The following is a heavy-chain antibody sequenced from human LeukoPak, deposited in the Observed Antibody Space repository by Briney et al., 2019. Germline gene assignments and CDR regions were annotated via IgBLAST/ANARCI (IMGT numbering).Heavy chain of an antibody. V-gene: IGHV3-7*01. CDR1: GLTIGSYW. J-gene: IGHJ4*02. D-gene: IGHD2-15*01. CDR3: ASTFPYCSGGTCAL. CDR2: IHPDGGVK. Sequence: PGGSLRLSCAASGLTIGSYWMSWVRQAPGKGLEWVANIHPDGGVKNYVDSVKGRFTISRDNAANSLYLQVHSLRAEDTAVYYCASTFPYCSGGTCALGGQGTLVTVSS.